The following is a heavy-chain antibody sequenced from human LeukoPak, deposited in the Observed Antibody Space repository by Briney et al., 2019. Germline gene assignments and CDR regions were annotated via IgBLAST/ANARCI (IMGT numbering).Heavy chain of an antibody. CDR1: GGSISSYY. Sequence: SETLSLTCTVSGGSISSYYWSWIRQPAGKGLEWIGRIYTSGSTNYNPSLKGRVTMSVDTSKNQFSLKLSPVTAADTAVYYCARVTDYGGIFDPWGQGTLVTVSS. D-gene: IGHD4-23*01. J-gene: IGHJ5*02. CDR2: IYTSGST. CDR3: ARVTDYGGIFDP. V-gene: IGHV4-4*07.